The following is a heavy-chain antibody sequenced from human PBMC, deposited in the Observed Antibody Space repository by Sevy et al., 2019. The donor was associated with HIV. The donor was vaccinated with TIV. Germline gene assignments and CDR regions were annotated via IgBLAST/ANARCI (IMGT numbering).Heavy chain of an antibody. Sequence: GGSLRLSCAASGFTFSNAWMSWVRQAPGKGLEWVGRIKSKTDGGTTDYAAPVKGSFTISRDDSKTTLYLQMNSMKTEETAIYYGTTDLKRRGLSALLDYWGQGTLVTVSS. D-gene: IGHD3-10*01. CDR1: GFTFSNAW. CDR3: TTDLKRRGLSALLDY. V-gene: IGHV3-15*01. CDR2: IKSKTDGGTT. J-gene: IGHJ4*02.